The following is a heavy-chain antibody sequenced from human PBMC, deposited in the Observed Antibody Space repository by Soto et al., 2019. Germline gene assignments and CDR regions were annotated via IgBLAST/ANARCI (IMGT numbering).Heavy chain of an antibody. CDR3: ARVPSSGWHSFFDY. J-gene: IGHJ4*02. CDR1: GFSLSNYV. CDR2: IGSSSGTM. Sequence: GRSLRLSCAASGFSLSNYVMNWVRQAPGKGLEWISSIGSSSGTMFHADSVKGRFTISTDSAKNSLYLQMNSLRADDTAIYYCARVPSSGWHSFFDYWGLGTLVTVSS. D-gene: IGHD6-19*01. V-gene: IGHV3-48*01.